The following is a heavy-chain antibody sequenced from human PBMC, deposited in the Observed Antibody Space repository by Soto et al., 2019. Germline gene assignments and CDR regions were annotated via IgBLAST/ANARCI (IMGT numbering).Heavy chain of an antibody. V-gene: IGHV3-23*01. CDR1: GFTFDTDA. Sequence: GGSLRLSCAASGFTFDTDAMNWVRQAPGKGLAWVSAIGTDSNTYYADSVKGRFTISRDNSRTTLYLQMNSLRAEDTALYYCVRKNPGTRPFDYWGQGTLVTISS. CDR2: IGTDSNT. CDR3: VRKNPGTRPFDY. J-gene: IGHJ4*01.